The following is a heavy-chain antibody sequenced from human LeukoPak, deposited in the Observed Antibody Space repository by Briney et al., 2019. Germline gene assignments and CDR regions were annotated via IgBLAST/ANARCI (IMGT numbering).Heavy chain of an antibody. V-gene: IGHV4-38-2*01. CDR2: IYHSGTT. CDR3: ARPPDYSNYGAAFTY. Sequence: SETLSLTCAVSGYSISSGYFWGWIRQPPGTGLEWIGSIYHSGTTYYNPSLKSRVTISVDTSKNQFSLRLSSVTAADTAVYYCARPPDYSNYGAAFTYWGQGTLVTVSS. J-gene: IGHJ4*02. D-gene: IGHD4-11*01. CDR1: GYSISSGYF.